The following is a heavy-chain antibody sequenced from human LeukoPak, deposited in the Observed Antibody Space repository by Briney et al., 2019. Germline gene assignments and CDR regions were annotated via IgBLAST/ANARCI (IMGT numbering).Heavy chain of an antibody. CDR1: GFTFSSYN. V-gene: IGHV3-48*02. CDR3: ARGSGSYYDY. Sequence: GGSLRLSCAASGFTFSSYNMNWVRQAPGKGLEWVSYISTSSSTTYYEDSVKGRFTLSRDNAKNSLYLQMNSLRDEDTAVYYCARGSGSYYDYWGQGTLVTVSS. J-gene: IGHJ4*02. CDR2: ISTSSSTT. D-gene: IGHD3-10*01.